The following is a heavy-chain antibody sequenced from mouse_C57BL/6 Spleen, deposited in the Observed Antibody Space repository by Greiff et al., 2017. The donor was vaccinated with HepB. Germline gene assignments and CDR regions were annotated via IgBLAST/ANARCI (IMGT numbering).Heavy chain of an antibody. Sequence: QVQLQQPGAELVKPGASVKLSCKASGYTFTSYWMQWVKQRPGQGLEWIGEIDPSDSYTNYNQKFKGKATLTVDTSSSTAYMQLSSLTSEDSAVYYCATPDPDYWGQGTTLTVSS. J-gene: IGHJ2*01. V-gene: IGHV1-50*01. CDR2: IDPSDSYT. CDR3: ATPDPDY. CDR1: GYTFTSYW.